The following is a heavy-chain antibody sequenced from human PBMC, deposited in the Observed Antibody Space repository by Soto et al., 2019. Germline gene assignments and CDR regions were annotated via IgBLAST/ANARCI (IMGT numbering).Heavy chain of an antibody. CDR3: ARSPITIFGVVTPQSGMDV. CDR2: IIPIFGTA. CDR1: GGTFSSYA. D-gene: IGHD3-3*01. J-gene: IGHJ6*02. Sequence: GASVKVSCKASGGTFSSYAISWVRQAPGQGLEWMGGIIPIFGTANYAQKFQGRVTITADESTSTAYMELSSLRSEDTAVYYCARSPITIFGVVTPQSGMDVWGQGTTVTVSS. V-gene: IGHV1-69*13.